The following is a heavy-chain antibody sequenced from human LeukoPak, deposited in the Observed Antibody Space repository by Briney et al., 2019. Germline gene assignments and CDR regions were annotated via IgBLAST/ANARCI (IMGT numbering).Heavy chain of an antibody. D-gene: IGHD2-15*01. J-gene: IGHJ5*02. V-gene: IGHV4-38-2*01. CDR1: GYSISSGYY. CDR3: ARQAVVVVAATLNWFDP. Sequence: PSETLSLTCAVSGYSISSGYYWDWIRQPPGKGLEWIGSIYHSGSTYYNPSLKSRVTISVDTSKNQFSLKLSSVTAADTAVYYCARQAVVVVAATLNWFDPWGQGALVTVSS. CDR2: IYHSGST.